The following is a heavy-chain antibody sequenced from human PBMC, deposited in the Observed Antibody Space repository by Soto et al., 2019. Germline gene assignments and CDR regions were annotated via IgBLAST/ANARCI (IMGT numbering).Heavy chain of an antibody. CDR1: GFTFSSYA. CDR2: ISGSGGST. J-gene: IGHJ4*02. Sequence: HPGGSLRLSCAASGFTFSSYAMSWVRQAPGKGLEWVSAISGSGGSTYYADSVKGRFTISRDNSKNTLYLQMNSLRAEDTAVYYCAKVSQSADILTGPIQGNWGQGTLVTVSS. CDR3: AKVSQSADILTGPIQGN. V-gene: IGHV3-23*01. D-gene: IGHD3-9*01.